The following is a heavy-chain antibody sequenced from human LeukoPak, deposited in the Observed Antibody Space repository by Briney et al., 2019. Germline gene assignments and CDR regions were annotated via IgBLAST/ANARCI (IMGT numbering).Heavy chain of an antibody. Sequence: GESLKISCKGSGYSFTSYWIGWVRQMPGKGLEWMGIIYPGDSDTRYSPSFQGQVTISADKSISPAYLQWSSLMASDTAMYYYTRLIPTVTISLFYWGQGTLVTVSS. CDR3: TRLIPTVTISLFY. J-gene: IGHJ4*02. V-gene: IGHV5-51*01. CDR2: IYPGDSDT. D-gene: IGHD4-17*01. CDR1: GYSFTSYW.